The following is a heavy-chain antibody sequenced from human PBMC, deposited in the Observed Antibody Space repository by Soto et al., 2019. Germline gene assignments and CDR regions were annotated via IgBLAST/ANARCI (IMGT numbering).Heavy chain of an antibody. D-gene: IGHD1-26*01. CDR3: ARVSLGASTIADYSYYGMDV. Sequence: EVQLLESGGPLVQPGGSLRLSCAASGFTFSSYAMTWVRQAPGKGLEWVSGISGSAGSTHYADSVKGRSIISRDNSKSTLSLQINNLRAEDTAVYYCARVSLGASTIADYSYYGMDVWGQGTTVTVSS. CDR2: ISGSAGST. J-gene: IGHJ6*02. CDR1: GFTFSSYA. V-gene: IGHV3-23*01.